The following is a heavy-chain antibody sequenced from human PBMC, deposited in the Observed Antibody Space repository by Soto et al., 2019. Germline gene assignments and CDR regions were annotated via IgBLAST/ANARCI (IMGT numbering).Heavy chain of an antibody. CDR3: ARGMDIVATIGFDY. Sequence: GGSLRLSCAASGFTSSEYEMNWVRQAPGKGLEWVAYILSTGTTIYYADSVKGRFTISRDNAKNSLYLQMNSLRAEDTAVYYCARGMDIVATIGFDYWGLGTLVTVSS. V-gene: IGHV3-48*03. CDR2: ILSTGTTI. CDR1: GFTSSEYE. J-gene: IGHJ4*02. D-gene: IGHD5-12*01.